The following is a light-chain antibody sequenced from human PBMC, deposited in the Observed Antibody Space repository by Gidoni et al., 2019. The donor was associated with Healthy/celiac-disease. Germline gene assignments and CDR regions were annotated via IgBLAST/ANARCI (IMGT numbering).Light chain of an antibody. CDR2: STS. J-gene: IGLJ3*02. CDR3: LLYYGGAQV. Sequence: QTVVTQEPALTVSPGGTVTLTCVSSTGAVTSGYYPNWFQQKPGQAPRALIYSTSNQHSWTPARFSGSLLGGKAALTLSGVQPEDEAEYYCLLYYGGAQVFGGGTKLTVL. CDR1: TGAVTSGYY. V-gene: IGLV7-43*01.